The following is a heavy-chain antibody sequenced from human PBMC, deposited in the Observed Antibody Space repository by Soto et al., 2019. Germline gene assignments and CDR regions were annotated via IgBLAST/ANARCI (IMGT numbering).Heavy chain of an antibody. Sequence: SGPTLVNPTQTLTLTCTFSGFSLSTSGVGVGWIRQPPGKALEWLALIYWDDDKRYSPSLKSRPTITKDTSKNQVVLTMTNMDPVDTATYYCAHRQRVAVAGRSWFDPWGQGTLVTVSS. V-gene: IGHV2-5*02. CDR3: AHRQRVAVAGRSWFDP. D-gene: IGHD6-19*01. CDR2: IYWDDDK. J-gene: IGHJ5*02. CDR1: GFSLSTSGVG.